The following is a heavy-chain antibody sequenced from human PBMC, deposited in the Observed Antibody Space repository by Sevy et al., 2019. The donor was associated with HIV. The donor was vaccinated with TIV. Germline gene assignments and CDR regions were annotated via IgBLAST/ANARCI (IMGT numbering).Heavy chain of an antibody. CDR1: GFTFSSYA. CDR2: ISYDGSNK. CDR3: ARGGRDDYVWGSYRRSGERQPSYYYYYYMDV. D-gene: IGHD3-16*02. V-gene: IGHV3-30-3*01. J-gene: IGHJ6*03. Sequence: GESLKISCAASGFTFSSYAMHWVRQAPGKGLEWVAVISYDGSNKYYANSVKGRFTISRDNSKNTLYLQMNSLRAEDTAVYYCARGGRDDYVWGSYRRSGERQPSYYYYYYMDVWGKGTTVTVSS.